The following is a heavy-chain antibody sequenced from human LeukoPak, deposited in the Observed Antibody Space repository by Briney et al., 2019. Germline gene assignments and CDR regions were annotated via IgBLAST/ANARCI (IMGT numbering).Heavy chain of an antibody. Sequence: PGGSLRLSCAASGFTFSSYGMHWVRQAPGKGLEWVAVISYDGSNKYYADSVKGRFTISRDNSKNTLYLQMNSLRAEDTAVYYCAKAGEKYYYDSSGYYYEDYFDYWGQGTLVTVSS. CDR1: GFTFSSYG. CDR2: ISYDGSNK. CDR3: AKAGEKYYYDSSGYYYEDYFDY. V-gene: IGHV3-30*18. J-gene: IGHJ4*02. D-gene: IGHD3-22*01.